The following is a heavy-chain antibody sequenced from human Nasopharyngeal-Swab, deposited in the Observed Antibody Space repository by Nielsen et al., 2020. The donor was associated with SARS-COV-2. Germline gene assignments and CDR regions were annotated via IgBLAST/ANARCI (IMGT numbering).Heavy chain of an antibody. J-gene: IGHJ6*02. V-gene: IGHV1-69*04. CDR3: ARWRGPSGYYYYYYGMDV. CDR2: IIPILGIA. CDR1: GYTFTSHA. D-gene: IGHD3-22*01. Sequence: SVKVSCKASGYTFTSHAMHWVRQAPGQGLEWMGRIIPILGIANYAQKFQGRVTITADKSTSTAYMELSSLRSEDTAVYYCARWRGPSGYYYYYYGMDVWGQGTTVTVSS.